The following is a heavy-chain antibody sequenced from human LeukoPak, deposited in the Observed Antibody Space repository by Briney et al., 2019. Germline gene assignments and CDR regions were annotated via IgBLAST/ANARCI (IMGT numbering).Heavy chain of an antibody. CDR3: AREVGVATINYNYGMDV. D-gene: IGHD5-12*01. CDR1: GYTFTSYV. Sequence: ASVNVSCKASGYTFTSYVISWVRQAPGQGLEWMGWISAYSGNSNYAQKLQGRVTMTTDTSTSTAYMELRSLRSDDTAVYYCAREVGVATINYNYGMDVWGQGTTVTVSS. V-gene: IGHV1-18*01. J-gene: IGHJ6*02. CDR2: ISAYSGNS.